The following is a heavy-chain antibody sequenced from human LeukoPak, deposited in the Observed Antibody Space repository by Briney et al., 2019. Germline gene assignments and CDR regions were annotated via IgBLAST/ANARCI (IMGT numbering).Heavy chain of an antibody. V-gene: IGHV1-69*05. Sequence: SVKVSCKASGGTFSSYAISWVRQAPGQGLEWMGGIIPIFGTANYAQKLQGRVTMTTDTSTSTAYMELRSLRSDDTAVYYCARGYGGNSGTCDYWGQGTLVTVSS. CDR2: IIPIFGTA. D-gene: IGHD4-23*01. CDR1: GGTFSSYA. J-gene: IGHJ4*02. CDR3: ARGYGGNSGTCDY.